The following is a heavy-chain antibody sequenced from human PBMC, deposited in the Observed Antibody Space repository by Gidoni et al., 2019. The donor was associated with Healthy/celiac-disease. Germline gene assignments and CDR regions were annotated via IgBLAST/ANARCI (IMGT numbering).Heavy chain of an antibody. J-gene: IGHJ1*01. V-gene: IGHV4-39*01. CDR1: GGSISSSSYY. Sequence: QLQLQESGPGLVKPSETLSITCTVSGGSISSSSYYWGWIRQPPGKGLEWIGSIYYSGRTYYNPSLKSRVTISVDTSKNQFSLKLSSVTAADTAVYYCASRYSSSWYYFQHWGQGTLVTVSS. CDR2: IYYSGRT. D-gene: IGHD6-13*01. CDR3: ASRYSSSWYYFQH.